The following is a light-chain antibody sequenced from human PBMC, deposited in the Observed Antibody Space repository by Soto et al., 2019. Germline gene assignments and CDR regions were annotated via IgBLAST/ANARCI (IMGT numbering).Light chain of an antibody. Sequence: EIVLTQSPGTLSLSPGERATLYCKASQSVISTYLAWYQQKPGQAPRLLIYDASNRATGIPARFSGSGSGTDFTLNISSLEPEDFAVYYCQQRNNWPAISFGQGTRLEIK. CDR3: QQRNNWPAIS. CDR1: QSVISTY. V-gene: IGKV3-11*01. CDR2: DAS. J-gene: IGKJ5*01.